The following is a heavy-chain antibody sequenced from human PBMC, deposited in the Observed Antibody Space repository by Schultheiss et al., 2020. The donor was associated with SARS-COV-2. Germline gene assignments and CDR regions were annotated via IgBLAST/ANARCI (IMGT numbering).Heavy chain of an antibody. Sequence: GESLKISCKASGYTFTSYWIGWVRQMPGKGLEWMGRIDPSDSYTNYSPSFQGHVTISADKSISTAYLQWSSLKASDTAMYYCARSRYCSSTSCYRGYYYYYMDVWGKGTTVTVSS. J-gene: IGHJ6*03. D-gene: IGHD2-2*01. CDR2: IDPSDSYT. V-gene: IGHV5-10-1*01. CDR1: GYTFTSYW. CDR3: ARSRYCSSTSCYRGYYYYYMDV.